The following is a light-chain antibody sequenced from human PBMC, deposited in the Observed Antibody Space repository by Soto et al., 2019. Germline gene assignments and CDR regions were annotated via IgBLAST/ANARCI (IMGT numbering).Light chain of an antibody. J-gene: IGLJ2*01. CDR3: QSYDSSLSGSHVV. CDR2: GNS. Sequence: QSVLTQPPSVSGAPGQKVTISCTGSSSNIGAGYDVHWYQQLPGTAPKLLIYGNSNRPSGVPDRFSGSKSGTSASLAITGLQAEDEADYYCQSYDSSLSGSHVVFGGGTK. V-gene: IGLV1-40*01. CDR1: SSNIGAGYD.